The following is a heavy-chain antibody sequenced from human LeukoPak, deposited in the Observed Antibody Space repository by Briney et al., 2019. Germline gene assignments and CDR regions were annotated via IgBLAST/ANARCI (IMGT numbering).Heavy chain of an antibody. CDR2: INHSGST. J-gene: IGHJ4*02. Sequence: PSETLSLTCAVYGGSFSGYYWSWIRQPPGKGLEWIGEINHSGSTNYNPSLKSRVTISVDTSKNQFSLKPSSVTAADTAVYYCARGPYSRKGYFDYWGQGTLVTVSS. CDR1: GGSFSGYY. D-gene: IGHD3-16*01. CDR3: ARGPYSRKGYFDY. V-gene: IGHV4-34*01.